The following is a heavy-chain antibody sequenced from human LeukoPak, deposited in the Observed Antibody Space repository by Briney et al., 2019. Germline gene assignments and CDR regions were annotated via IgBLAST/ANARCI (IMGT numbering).Heavy chain of an antibody. CDR3: ARGRDGYNPFDY. CDR2: ISSNGGST. D-gene: IGHD5-24*01. J-gene: IGHJ4*02. Sequence: GGSLRLSCAASGFTFSSYAMHWVRQAPGKGLEYVSAISSNGGSTYYANSVKGRLTISRDNSKNTLYLQMGSLRAEDMAVYYCARGRDGYNPFDYWGQGTLVTVSS. V-gene: IGHV3-64*01. CDR1: GFTFSSYA.